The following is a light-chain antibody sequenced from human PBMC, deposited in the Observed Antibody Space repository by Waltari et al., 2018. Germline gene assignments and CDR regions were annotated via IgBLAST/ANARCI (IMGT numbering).Light chain of an antibody. CDR2: KDS. CDR3: QSTDTSDSVV. J-gene: IGLJ2*01. CDR1: ALPKRY. Sequence: SYELTQPPSVSVSPGQTARITCSGDALPKRYAHWYQHKPGQAPVMVPYKDSERPAGIPWRLSGSISGTTVTLTITGVQAEDEADYHCQSTDTSDSVVFGGGTKLTVL. V-gene: IGLV3-25*03.